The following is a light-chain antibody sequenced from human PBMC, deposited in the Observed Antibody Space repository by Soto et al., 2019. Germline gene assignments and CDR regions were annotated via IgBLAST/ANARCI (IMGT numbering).Light chain of an antibody. CDR3: CSYAGSYSLYV. V-gene: IGLV2-11*01. J-gene: IGLJ1*01. Sequence: QSVLTQPLSVSGSPGQSVTISCTGTSSDVGGYNYVSWYQQHPGKAPKLIIYDVSERPSGVPDRFSGSKSGNTASLTISGLQAEDEADYYCCSYAGSYSLYVFGTGTKVTVL. CDR2: DVS. CDR1: SSDVGGYNY.